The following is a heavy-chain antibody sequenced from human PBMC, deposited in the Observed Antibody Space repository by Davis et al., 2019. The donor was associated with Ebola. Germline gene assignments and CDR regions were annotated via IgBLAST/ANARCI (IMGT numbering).Heavy chain of an antibody. D-gene: IGHD6-13*01. CDR1: GFTFSDYY. Sequence: GGSLRLSCAASGFTFSDYYMSWIRQAPGKGLEWVSYISSSGSTIYYADSVKGRFTISRDNAKNSLYLQMNSLRAEDTAVYYCARDTLLRAADPLYYYGMDVWGKGTTVTVSS. J-gene: IGHJ6*04. CDR3: ARDTLLRAADPLYYYGMDV. V-gene: IGHV3-11*01. CDR2: ISSSGSTI.